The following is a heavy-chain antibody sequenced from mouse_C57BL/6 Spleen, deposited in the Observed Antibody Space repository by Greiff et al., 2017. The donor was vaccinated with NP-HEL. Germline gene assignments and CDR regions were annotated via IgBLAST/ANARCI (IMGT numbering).Heavy chain of an antibody. J-gene: IGHJ4*01. CDR2: IHPSDGDT. Sequence: VQLQQPGAELVKPGASVKVSCKASGYTFTSYWMHWVKQRPGQGLEWIGRIHPSDGDTNYNQKFKGKATLTVDKSSSTAYMQLSSLTSEDSAVYYCAIWFTTVVEDAMDYWGQGTSVTVSS. D-gene: IGHD1-1*01. CDR1: GYTFTSYW. CDR3: AIWFTTVVEDAMDY. V-gene: IGHV1-74*01.